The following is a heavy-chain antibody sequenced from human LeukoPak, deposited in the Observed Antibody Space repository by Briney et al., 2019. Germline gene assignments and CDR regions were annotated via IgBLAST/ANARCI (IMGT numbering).Heavy chain of an antibody. CDR1: GGSISSSNW. J-gene: IGHJ5*02. CDR2: IYHSGST. CDR3: ARGLDIVGASGWFDP. Sequence: SGTLSLTCAVSGGSISSSNWWSWVRQPPGKGLEWIGEIYHSGSTNYNPSLKSRVTISVDTSKNQFSLKLSSVTAADTAVYYCARGLDIVGASGWFDPWGQGTLVTVSS. D-gene: IGHD1-26*01. V-gene: IGHV4-4*02.